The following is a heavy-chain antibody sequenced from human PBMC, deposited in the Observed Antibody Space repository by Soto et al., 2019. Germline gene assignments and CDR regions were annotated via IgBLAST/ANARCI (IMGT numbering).Heavy chain of an antibody. J-gene: IGHJ6*02. CDR1: GYRFISNW. CDR3: ARVSNADPSSWGMDV. Sequence: PGESLKISCKGSGYRFISNWTTWVRQMPGKGLEWMGRIDPSDSYTNYSPSFQGHVTISVDKSISTAYLQWRSLKASDTAMYYCARVSNADPSSWGMDVWGQGTTVTVSS. D-gene: IGHD7-27*01. V-gene: IGHV5-10-1*01. CDR2: IDPSDSYT.